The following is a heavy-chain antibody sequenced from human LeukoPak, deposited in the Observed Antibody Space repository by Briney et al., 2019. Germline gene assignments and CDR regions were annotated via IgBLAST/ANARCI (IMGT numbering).Heavy chain of an antibody. V-gene: IGHV3-20*04. CDR1: GFKFDDYD. J-gene: IGHJ5*02. Sequence: GGSLRLSCTASGFKFDDYDMSWVRQVPGKGLEWFSGITWNGDKTGYADSVRGRFAISRGNTKKSLYLQMSSLRAEDTALYYCARDPFCSSSTGCYFEDWFDPWGPGTLVTVSS. CDR3: ARDPFCSSSTGCYFEDWFDP. CDR2: ITWNGDKT. D-gene: IGHD2-2*01.